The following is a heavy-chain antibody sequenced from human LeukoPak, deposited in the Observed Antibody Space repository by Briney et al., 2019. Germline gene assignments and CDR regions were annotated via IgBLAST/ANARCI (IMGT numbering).Heavy chain of an antibody. J-gene: IGHJ4*02. Sequence: GASVKVSCKASGYTFTSYGISWVRQAPGQGLEWMGWISAYNGNTNYAQKLQGRVTMTTDTSTSTAYMELRSLRSDDTAVYYCARDLELGIAVAGTINYWGQGTLVTVSS. CDR1: GYTFTSYG. CDR2: ISAYNGNT. V-gene: IGHV1-18*01. D-gene: IGHD6-19*01. CDR3: ARDLELGIAVAGTINY.